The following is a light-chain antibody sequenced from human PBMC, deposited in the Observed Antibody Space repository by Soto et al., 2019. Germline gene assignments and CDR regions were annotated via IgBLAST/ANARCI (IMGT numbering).Light chain of an antibody. J-gene: IGKJ1*01. CDR3: QQYYGLQT. CDR2: WAS. Sequence: DIVMTQSPDSLAVSLGERATINCKSSQSVLDSSNNINYLAWYQQKPGQPPKLLIYWASTRESGVPDRFSGNGSATDFTLTISSLQAEDVAVYYCQQYYGLQTFGQWTKVEIK. CDR1: QSVLDSSNNINY. V-gene: IGKV4-1*01.